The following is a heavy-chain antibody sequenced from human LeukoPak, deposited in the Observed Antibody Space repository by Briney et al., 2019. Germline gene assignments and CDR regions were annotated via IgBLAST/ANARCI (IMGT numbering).Heavy chain of an antibody. V-gene: IGHV3-11*01. D-gene: IGHD5-18*01. J-gene: IGHJ4*02. CDR3: AKDPLDGYLDEVYFDY. Sequence: GGSLRLSCVVSGFTFSDFHMSWLRQAPGKGLEWISYITNSGSDIEYADSVKGRFTISWDNAKKSLYLEMNTLRAEDTAVYYCAKDPLDGYLDEVYFDYWGQGTLVTVSS. CDR2: ITNSGSDI. CDR1: GFTFSDFH.